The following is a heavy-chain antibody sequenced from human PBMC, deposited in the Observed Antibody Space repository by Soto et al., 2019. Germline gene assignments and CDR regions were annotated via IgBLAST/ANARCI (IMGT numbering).Heavy chain of an antibody. D-gene: IGHD2-15*01. CDR1: GDSISSSTYY. V-gene: IGHV4-39*01. J-gene: IGHJ5*02. CDR2: INYSGRT. CDR3: ARLFGCSGGSCYFDP. Sequence: HLQLQESGAGQVKPSETLSLTCTVSGDSISSSTYYWAWTRQPPGKGLEWIGSINYSGRTYYSPSVKSRITISVDTSKNQFSLKLHSVTATDTAVYYCARLFGCSGGSCYFDPWGQGTLVTVSS.